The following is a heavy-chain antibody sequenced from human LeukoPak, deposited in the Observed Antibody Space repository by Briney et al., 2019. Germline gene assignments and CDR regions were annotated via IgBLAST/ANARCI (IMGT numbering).Heavy chain of an antibody. CDR1: GFTFSSYG. CDR3: ARIDSDPRETYYYYGMDV. D-gene: IGHD1-26*01. CDR2: IWYDGSNK. V-gene: IGHV3-33*01. Sequence: GGSLRLSCAASGFTFSSYGMHWVRQAPGKGLEWVAVIWYDGSNKYYADSVKGRFTISRDNSKNTLYLQMNSLRAEDTAVYYCARIDSDPRETYYYYGMDVWGQGTTVTVSS. J-gene: IGHJ6*02.